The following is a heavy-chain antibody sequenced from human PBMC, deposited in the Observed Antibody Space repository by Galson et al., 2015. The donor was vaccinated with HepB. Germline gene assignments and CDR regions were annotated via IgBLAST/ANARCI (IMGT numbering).Heavy chain of an antibody. J-gene: IGHJ5*02. Sequence: LSLTCTVSGGSISSGSYYWSWIRQPAGKGLEWIGRIYTSGSTNYNPSLKSRVTMSVDTSKNQFSLKLSSVTAADTAVYYCAREDTLPQNWFDPWGQGTLVTVSS. CDR2: IYTSGST. CDR3: AREDTLPQNWFDP. V-gene: IGHV4-61*02. CDR1: GGSISSGSYY. D-gene: IGHD2-15*01.